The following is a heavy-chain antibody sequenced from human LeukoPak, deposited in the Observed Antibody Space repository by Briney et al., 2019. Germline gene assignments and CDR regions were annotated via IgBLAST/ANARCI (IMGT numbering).Heavy chain of an antibody. Sequence: TVRVSCKASGGTFSSYAISWVRQAPGQGLEWMGGISSIFGTANYAQTFQGRVTITADESTSTAYMELSSLRSEDTAVYYCVREGDYYGMDVWGQGTTVTVSS. V-gene: IGHV1-69*01. D-gene: IGHD3-16*01. CDR3: VREGDYYGMDV. CDR2: ISSIFGTA. CDR1: GGTFSSYA. J-gene: IGHJ6*02.